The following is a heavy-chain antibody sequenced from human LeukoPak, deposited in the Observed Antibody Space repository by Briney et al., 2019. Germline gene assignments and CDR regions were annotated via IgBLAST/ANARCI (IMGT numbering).Heavy chain of an antibody. Sequence: TSETLSLTCTVSGASISSGEDYWGWIRQTPGTGLEWIGYIYYTGTKYYNPSLESRLMMSVDTSKNQFSLRLTSVSAADTAVYYCARVKDYSDYAWFDPWGQGTLVTVS. J-gene: IGHJ5*02. CDR2: IYYTGTK. CDR3: ARVKDYSDYAWFDP. D-gene: IGHD4-11*01. V-gene: IGHV4-30-4*01. CDR1: GASISSGEDY.